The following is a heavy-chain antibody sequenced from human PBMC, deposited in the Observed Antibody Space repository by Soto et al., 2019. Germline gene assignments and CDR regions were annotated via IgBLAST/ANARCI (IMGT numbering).Heavy chain of an antibody. CDR1: GDTFTFYS. J-gene: IGHJ4*02. V-gene: IGHV1-69*02. Sequence: QVQLVQSGAEVKRPGSSVKVSCKASGDTFTFYSINWVRQAPGLGLEWMGRIKPILSMSNYAQRFHGRGTMSADKSTSTAYMELSSLRSEDTAIYYCASSYGSGYRAFDYWGQGALVTVSS. CDR3: ASSYGSGYRAFDY. CDR2: IKPILSMS. D-gene: IGHD3-10*01.